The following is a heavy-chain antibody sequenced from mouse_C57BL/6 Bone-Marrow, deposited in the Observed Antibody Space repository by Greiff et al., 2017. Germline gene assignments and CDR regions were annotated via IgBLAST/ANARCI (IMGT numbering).Heavy chain of an antibody. Sequence: EVMLVESGGGLVKPGGSLKLSCAASGFTFSSYAMSWVRQTPEKRLEWVATISDGGSYTYYPDNVKGRFTISRDSAKNNLYLQMSHLKSEDTSMYYCASEGISTLVASYARDYWGQGTSVTVSS. D-gene: IGHD1-1*01. V-gene: IGHV5-4*03. CDR3: ASEGISTLVASYARDY. J-gene: IGHJ4*01. CDR2: ISDGGSYT. CDR1: GFTFSSYA.